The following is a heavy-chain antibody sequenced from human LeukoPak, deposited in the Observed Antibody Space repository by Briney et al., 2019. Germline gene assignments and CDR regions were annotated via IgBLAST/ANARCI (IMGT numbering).Heavy chain of an antibody. CDR3: ARGHSPVLLWFGESENWFDP. CDR2: IYTSGST. Sequence: SETLSLTCTVSGGSISSGSYYWSWIRQPAGKGLEWIGRIYTSGSTNYNPSLKSRVTMSVDTSKNQFSLKLSSVTAADTAVYYCARGHSPVLLWFGESENWFDPWGQGTLVTVSS. D-gene: IGHD3-10*01. J-gene: IGHJ5*02. CDR1: GGSISSGSYY. V-gene: IGHV4-61*02.